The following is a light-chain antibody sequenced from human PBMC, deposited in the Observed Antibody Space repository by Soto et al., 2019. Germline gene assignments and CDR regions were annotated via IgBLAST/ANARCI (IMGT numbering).Light chain of an antibody. Sequence: QSALTQPASVSGSPGQSITISCTGSSSDVGGYNHVSWYQQHPGKAPKLMIYEVSNRPSGVSNRFSGSKSGNTASLTISGLQAEDEADYYCSSYTSRSTLVFGGGTKLTVL. V-gene: IGLV2-14*01. J-gene: IGLJ3*02. CDR1: SSDVGGYNH. CDR2: EVS. CDR3: SSYTSRSTLV.